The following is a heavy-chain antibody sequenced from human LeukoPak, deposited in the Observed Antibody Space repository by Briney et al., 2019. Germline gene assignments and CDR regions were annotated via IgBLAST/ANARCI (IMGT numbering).Heavy chain of an antibody. CDR2: IYHSGST. J-gene: IGHJ4*02. CDR1: GGSISSGGYS. CDR3: ARARDQGYFDY. V-gene: IGHV4-30-2*01. Sequence: PSETLSLTCAVSGGSISSGGYSWSWIRQPPGKGLEWIGYIYHSGSTYYNPSLKSRVTISVDRSKNQFSLKLSSVTAADTAVYYCARARDQGYFDYWGQGTLVTVSS.